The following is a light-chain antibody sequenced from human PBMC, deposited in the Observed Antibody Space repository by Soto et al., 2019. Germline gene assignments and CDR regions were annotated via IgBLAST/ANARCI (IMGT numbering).Light chain of an antibody. J-gene: IGKJ5*01. CDR3: QQYGSSPPIT. CDR1: QSVSSSY. V-gene: IGKV3-20*01. CDR2: GAS. Sequence: FTQSPCTLSLSPGESASLSCRAIQSVSSSYLAWYQQKPGEAPRLLIYGASSRAAGIPDRFSGSGSGTDFTLTISRLEPEDFAVYYCQQYGSSPPITFGQGTRLENK.